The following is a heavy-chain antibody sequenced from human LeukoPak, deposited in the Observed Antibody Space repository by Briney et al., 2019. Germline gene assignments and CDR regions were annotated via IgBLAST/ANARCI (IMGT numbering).Heavy chain of an antibody. CDR2: INHSGST. D-gene: IGHD3-9*01. J-gene: IGHJ6*02. V-gene: IGHV4-34*01. Sequence: SETLSLTCAVYGGSFSGYYWSWIRQPPGKGLEWIGEINHSGSTNYNPSLKSRVTISVDTSKNQFPLRLSSVTAADTAVYYCARGAVQYYDILTGYYRRYYGMDVWGQGTTVTVSS. CDR1: GGSFSGYY. CDR3: ARGAVQYYDILTGYYRRYYGMDV.